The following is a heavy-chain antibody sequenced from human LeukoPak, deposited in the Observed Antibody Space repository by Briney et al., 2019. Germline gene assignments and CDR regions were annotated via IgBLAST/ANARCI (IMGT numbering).Heavy chain of an antibody. V-gene: IGHV3-23*01. Sequence: PGGSLRLSCAASGFTFSSYAMSWVRQAPGKGLVWVSAIIGSGGSTYYADSVKGRFTISRDNSKNTVNNQMNSLRAEDTAVDYGAKDSSDGYFVRANWFDPGGRGTLVTVSA. J-gene: IGHJ5*02. CDR2: IIGSGGST. CDR1: GFTFSSYA. CDR3: AKDSSDGYFVRANWFDP. D-gene: IGHD5-24*01.